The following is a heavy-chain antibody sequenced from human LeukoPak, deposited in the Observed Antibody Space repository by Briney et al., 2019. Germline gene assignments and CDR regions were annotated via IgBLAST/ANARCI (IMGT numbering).Heavy chain of an antibody. J-gene: IGHJ4*02. CDR1: GGTFSSYA. D-gene: IGHD3-22*01. CDR2: IISIFGTA. Sequence: ASVKVSCKASGGTFSSYAISWVRQAPGQGLEWMGGIISIFGTANYAQKFQGRVTITADESTSTAYMELSSLRSEDTAVYYCARRTRTNYDSSGHDFDYWGQGTLVTVSS. V-gene: IGHV1-69*13. CDR3: ARRTRTNYDSSGHDFDY.